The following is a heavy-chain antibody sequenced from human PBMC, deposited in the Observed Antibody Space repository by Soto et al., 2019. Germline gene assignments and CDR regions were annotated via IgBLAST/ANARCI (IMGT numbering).Heavy chain of an antibody. D-gene: IGHD6-19*01. CDR2: ISGDSGNT. V-gene: IGHV1-3*01. CDR1: GYMFTKSA. Sequence: ASVKVSCKASGYMFTKSAMHWVRQAPGQRLEWMGWISGDSGNTKYSPKLQDRVTITRDTSASTAYMELSSLRSEDTALYYCARDGVAAGNINFDYWGQGTLVTVSS. J-gene: IGHJ4*01. CDR3: ARDGVAAGNINFDY.